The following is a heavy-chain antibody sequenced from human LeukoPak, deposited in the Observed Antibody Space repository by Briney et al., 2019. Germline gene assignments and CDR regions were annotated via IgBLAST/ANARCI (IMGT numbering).Heavy chain of an antibody. CDR2: ISSNGGST. J-gene: IGHJ4*02. Sequence: PGGSLRLSCAASGFTFSSYAMHWVRQAPGKGLEYVSGISSNGGSTYYANSVKGRFTISRDNSKNTLYLQMGSLRAEDVAVYYCARDYGSGSYYLYWGQGTLVTVSS. CDR1: GFTFSSYA. CDR3: ARDYGSGSYYLY. V-gene: IGHV3-64*01. D-gene: IGHD3-10*01.